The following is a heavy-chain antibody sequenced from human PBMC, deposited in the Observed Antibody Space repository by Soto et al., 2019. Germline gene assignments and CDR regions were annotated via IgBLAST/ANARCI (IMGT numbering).Heavy chain of an antibody. Sequence: SVEVSWKACGYSFAIYDRSWVRQAPGQGLEFMGWISVYNGNTNYAQKLQGRVTMTTDTSTSTAYMELRSLRSDDTAVYYCARGPRRYCTNGVCSGYYGMDVWGQGTTVTVSS. D-gene: IGHD2-8*01. CDR2: ISVYNGNT. CDR3: ARGPRRYCTNGVCSGYYGMDV. CDR1: GYSFAIYD. V-gene: IGHV1-18*04. J-gene: IGHJ6*02.